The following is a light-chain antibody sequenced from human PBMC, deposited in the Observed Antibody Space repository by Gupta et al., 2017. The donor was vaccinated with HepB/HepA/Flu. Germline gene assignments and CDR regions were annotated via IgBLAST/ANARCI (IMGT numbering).Light chain of an antibody. CDR3: NSRDSSGNHHWV. V-gene: IGLV3-19*01. CDR1: SLRSYY. CDR2: GKN. Sequence: SSELTQDPVFSLALGQPAGITCKGDSLRSYYASWYQQKPGQAPVLVIYGKNNRPSGIPDRFSGSSSGNTASLTITGAQAEDEADYYCNSRDSSGNHHWVFGGGTKLTVL. J-gene: IGLJ3*02.